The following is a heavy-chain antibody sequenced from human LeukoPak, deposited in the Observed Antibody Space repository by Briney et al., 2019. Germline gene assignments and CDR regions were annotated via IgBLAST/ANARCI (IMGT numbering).Heavy chain of an antibody. D-gene: IGHD6-13*01. CDR2: IIPIFGTA. V-gene: IGHV1-69*05. Sequence: SVEVSCKASGGTFSSYAISWVRQAPGQGLEWMGGIIPIFGTANYAQKFQGRVTITTDESTSTAYMEPSSLRSEDTAVYYCARDPYSSSWHPSGYFDYWGQGTLVTVSS. CDR3: ARDPYSSSWHPSGYFDY. J-gene: IGHJ4*02. CDR1: GGTFSSYA.